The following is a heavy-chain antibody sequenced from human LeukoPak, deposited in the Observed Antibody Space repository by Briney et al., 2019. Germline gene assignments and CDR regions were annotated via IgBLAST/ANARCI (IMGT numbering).Heavy chain of an antibody. V-gene: IGHV4-34*01. CDR3: ASGRLGLCSRTNCYDDDFDI. D-gene: IGHD2-2*01. J-gene: IGHJ3*02. CDR2: INHSGST. CDR1: GGSLSGYY. Sequence: SETLSLTCAVYGGSLSGYYWSWIRQPPGKGLEWIGEINHSGSTNFNPSLKSRGTISVDTSNNQFSLKLSSVTAPDTAVYYCASGRLGLCSRTNCYDDDFDIWGQGTMVTVSS.